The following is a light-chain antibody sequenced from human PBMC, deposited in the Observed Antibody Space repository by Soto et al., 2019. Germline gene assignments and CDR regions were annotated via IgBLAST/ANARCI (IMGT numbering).Light chain of an antibody. CDR1: SSDVGGYNY. V-gene: IGLV2-11*01. CDR3: CSYAGSYTYV. CDR2: DVS. Sequence: QSALTQPRSVSGSPGQSVTISCTGTSSDVGGYNYVSWYQQHPGKDPKLMIYDVSKRPSGVPDRVSGSKSGNTAALTISGLQSEDEADYYCCSYAGSYTYVFRTGTKVTVL. J-gene: IGLJ1*01.